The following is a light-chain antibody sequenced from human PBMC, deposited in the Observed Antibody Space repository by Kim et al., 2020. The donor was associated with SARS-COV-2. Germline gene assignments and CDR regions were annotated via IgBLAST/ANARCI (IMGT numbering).Light chain of an antibody. CDR3: SSYSGSSILYI. V-gene: IGLV2-14*01. Sequence: QSALTQPDSVSGSPGQAITISCTGTSTDVGGYNYVSWHQQHPGKAPKLLISDVTKRPSGVSNRFSGSKSGNTASLTISGLQAEDEADYYCSSYSGSSILYIFGTGTKVTVL. J-gene: IGLJ1*01. CDR2: DVT. CDR1: STDVGGYNY.